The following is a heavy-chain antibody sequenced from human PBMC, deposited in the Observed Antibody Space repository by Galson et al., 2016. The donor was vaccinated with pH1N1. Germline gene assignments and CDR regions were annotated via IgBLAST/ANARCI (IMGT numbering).Heavy chain of an antibody. CDR3: ARALSASFSSINCAFDY. Sequence: TLSLTCTVSGGSISSGGYYWSWIRQHPGKGLEWIGYIYYSGNTYYNPSLESRVTISVDTSKNQFSLKLSSVTAADTAVYYCARALSASFSSINCAFDYWGQGALATVSS. D-gene: IGHD2-2*01. J-gene: IGHJ4*02. V-gene: IGHV4-31*03. CDR1: GGSISSGGYY. CDR2: IYYSGNT.